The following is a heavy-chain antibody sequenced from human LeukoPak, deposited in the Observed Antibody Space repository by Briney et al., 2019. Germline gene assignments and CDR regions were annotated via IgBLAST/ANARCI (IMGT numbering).Heavy chain of an antibody. D-gene: IGHD5-24*01. J-gene: IGHJ4*02. V-gene: IGHV3-23*01. CDR1: GFTFSSYG. Sequence: GGSLRLSCAASGFTFSSYGMNWVRQPPGRGREGVSGITGSGGRTYYADSVKGRFTISRDNSKNTLYLQVNSLRADDTAVYYCARDIRMASFDYWGQGTLVTVSS. CDR2: ITGSGGRT. CDR3: ARDIRMASFDY.